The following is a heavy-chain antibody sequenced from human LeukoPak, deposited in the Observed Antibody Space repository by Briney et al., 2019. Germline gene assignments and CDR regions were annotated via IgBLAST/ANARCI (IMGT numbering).Heavy chain of an antibody. CDR3: AREYSSSSGGRDYYYYYMDV. Sequence: ASVKVSCKASGGTFSSYAISWVRQAPGQGLEWMGGIIPIFGTANYAQKFQGRDTITADESTSTAYMELSSLRSEDTAVYYCAREYSSSSGGRDYYYYYMDVWGQGTLVTVSS. CDR1: GGTFSSYA. J-gene: IGHJ6*03. D-gene: IGHD6-6*01. CDR2: IIPIFGTA. V-gene: IGHV1-69*13.